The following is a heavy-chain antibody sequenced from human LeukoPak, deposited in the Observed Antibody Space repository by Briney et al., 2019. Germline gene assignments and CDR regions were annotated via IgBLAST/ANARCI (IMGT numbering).Heavy chain of an antibody. J-gene: IGHJ3*02. CDR3: VSHSVTQSTSGWYGALDI. CDR2: ISSKGGTT. CDR1: GFDFSGYV. V-gene: IGHV3-64D*06. Sequence: GGSLTLSCLAYGFDFSGYVMEWVRQAPGKGLKSVSVISSKGGTTDYTESVKGRFNVSRDNSQNTLFLEMSSLRAEDTAVYYCVSHSVTQSTSGWYGALDIWGQGTMVVVSS. D-gene: IGHD6-19*01.